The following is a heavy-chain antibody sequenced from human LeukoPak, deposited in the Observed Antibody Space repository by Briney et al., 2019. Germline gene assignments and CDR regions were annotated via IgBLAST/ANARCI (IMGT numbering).Heavy chain of an antibody. V-gene: IGHV3-23*01. CDR1: GFTFDDYA. CDR2: ISGSGGST. Sequence: PGRSLRLSCAASGFTFDDYAMHWVRQAPGKGLEWVSAISGSGGSTYYADSVKGRFTISRDNSKNTLYLQMNSLRAEDTAVYYCAKETYYMDVWGKGTTVTISS. CDR3: AKETYYMDV. J-gene: IGHJ6*03.